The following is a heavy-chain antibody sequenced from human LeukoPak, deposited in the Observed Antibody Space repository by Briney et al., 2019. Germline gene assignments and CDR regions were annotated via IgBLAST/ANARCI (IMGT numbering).Heavy chain of an antibody. J-gene: IGHJ4*02. D-gene: IGHD2-15*01. CDR1: GGSFSGYY. Sequence: SETLSLTCAVYGGSFSGYYWSWIRQPPGKGLEWIGEINHSGSTNYDPSLRSRVTISVDTSKNQFSLKLSSVTAADTAVYYCARGVELGYCSGGSCSNDYWGQGTLVTVSS. CDR2: INHSGST. CDR3: ARGVELGYCSGGSCSNDY. V-gene: IGHV4-34*01.